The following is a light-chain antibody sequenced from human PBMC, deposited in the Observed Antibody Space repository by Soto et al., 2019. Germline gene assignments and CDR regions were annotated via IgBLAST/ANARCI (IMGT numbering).Light chain of an antibody. V-gene: IGKV3-20*01. CDR3: HQYGSSPT. Sequence: EIVLTQSPVTLSLSPGERATLSCRASQSVRTYLAWYQVKPGQAPRLLIYDASRRASGVPARFSGSGSGTDFTLTISSLEPEDFAVYYCHQYGSSPTFGQGIRLEIK. J-gene: IGKJ5*01. CDR1: QSVRTY. CDR2: DAS.